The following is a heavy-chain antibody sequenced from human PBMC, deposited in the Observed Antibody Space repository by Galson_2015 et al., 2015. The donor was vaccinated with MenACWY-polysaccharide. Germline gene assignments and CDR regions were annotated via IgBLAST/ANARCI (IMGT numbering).Heavy chain of an antibody. D-gene: IGHD2-15*01. CDR3: ARPSSGGSYYND. Sequence: SLRLSCAVSGFTFSSYLMTWVRQAPGKGLEWVSYIGTSSSTISYADSVKGRFTISRDNAENSLYLQMNSLRVEDTAVYYCARPSSGGSYYNDWGQGTLVTVSS. CDR2: IGTSSSTI. V-gene: IGHV3-48*01. J-gene: IGHJ4*02. CDR1: GFTFSSYL.